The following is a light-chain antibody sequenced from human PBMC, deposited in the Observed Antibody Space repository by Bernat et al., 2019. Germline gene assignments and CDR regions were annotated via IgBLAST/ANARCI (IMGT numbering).Light chain of an antibody. J-gene: IGLJ1*01. V-gene: IGLV2-14*03. CDR1: SSDVGGYNY. CDR2: AVR. Sequence: QSALTQPASVSGSPGQPITISCTGTSSDVGGYNYVSWFQQHPGQAPKLMIYAVRNRPSGVSNRSSCCKSGNTASLTISGLQADDEADYYCSSYTSINTYVFGTGTEVTVI. CDR3: SSYTSINTYV.